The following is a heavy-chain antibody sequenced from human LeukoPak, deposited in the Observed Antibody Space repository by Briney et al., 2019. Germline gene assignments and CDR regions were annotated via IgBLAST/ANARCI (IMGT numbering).Heavy chain of an antibody. CDR1: GFTFTDYA. CDR3: ARGSIMLSV. D-gene: IGHD2-21*01. V-gene: IGHV3-23*01. J-gene: IGHJ4*02. CDR2: ISRSGSTT. Sequence: GGSLRLSCAATGFTFTDYAMSWVRQAQGKGLEWVSSISRSGSTTYYADSVKGRFTFSRDNSKNTLDLQMDSLRVEDTARYYCARGSIMLSVGGQGTLVTVTS.